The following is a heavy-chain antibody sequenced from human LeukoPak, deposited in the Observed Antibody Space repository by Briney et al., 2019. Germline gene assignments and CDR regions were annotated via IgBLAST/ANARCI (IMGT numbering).Heavy chain of an antibody. CDR1: GGSISSGGYS. Sequence: SETLSLTCAVSGGSISSGGYSWSWIRQPPGKGLEWIGYIYHSGSTYYNPSLKSRVTISVDTSKNQFSLNLSAVTAADTAVYYCARNLYYYGSGSGMDVWGQGTTVTVSS. V-gene: IGHV4-30-2*01. CDR3: ARNLYYYGSGSGMDV. CDR2: IYHSGST. J-gene: IGHJ6*02. D-gene: IGHD3-10*01.